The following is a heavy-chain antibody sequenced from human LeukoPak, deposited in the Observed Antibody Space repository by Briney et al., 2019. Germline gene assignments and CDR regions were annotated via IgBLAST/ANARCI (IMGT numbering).Heavy chain of an antibody. CDR1: GFTFSSYS. CDR2: ISSSSSAI. J-gene: IGHJ6*03. CDR3: ARDTTQAAAAAGRNYHYMDV. V-gene: IGHV3-48*01. Sequence: PGGSLTLSCAASGFTFSSYSMNWVRQAPGKGLEWVSYISSSSSAIDYADTVKGRFTISRANAKNSLYLKMNSLRAEDTAVHYCARDTTQAAAAAGRNYHYMDVWGKGTTVTVSS. D-gene: IGHD6-13*01.